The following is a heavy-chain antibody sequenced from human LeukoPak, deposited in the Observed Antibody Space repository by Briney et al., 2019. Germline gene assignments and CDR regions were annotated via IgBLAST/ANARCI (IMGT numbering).Heavy chain of an antibody. J-gene: IGHJ4*02. D-gene: IGHD6-19*01. CDR1: GFSFSSYA. V-gene: IGHV3-23*01. CDR3: AKRSGYTTGWFFDF. CDR2: ISGSGDNI. Sequence: GGSLRLSCAASGFSFSSYAMSWVRQAPGKGLEWVSSISGSGDNIYYAESVKGRFTISRDNSKNTLFLQMNSLRAEDTAVFYCAKRSGYTTGWFFDFWGQGTLVTVSS.